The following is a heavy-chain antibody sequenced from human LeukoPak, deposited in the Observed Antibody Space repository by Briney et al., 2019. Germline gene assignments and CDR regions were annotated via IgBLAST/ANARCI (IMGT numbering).Heavy chain of an antibody. D-gene: IGHD3-3*01. CDR1: DGSISSYT. CDR3: ARNYPEWSHLRYFHYYYMDV. J-gene: IGHJ6*03. CDR2: IYSSGTT. Sequence: PSETLSLTCTVPDGSISSYTWTWIRQPARKGLEWIGRIYSSGTTIYNPSLKSRVTMSVDTSKNQFSLNLSSVTAADTAIYYCARNYPEWSHLRYFHYYYMDVWSKGTTVTVS. V-gene: IGHV4-4*07.